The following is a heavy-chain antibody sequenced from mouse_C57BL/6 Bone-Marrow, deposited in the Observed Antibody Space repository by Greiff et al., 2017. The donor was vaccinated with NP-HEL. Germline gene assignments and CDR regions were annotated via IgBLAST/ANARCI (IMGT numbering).Heavy chain of an antibody. CDR1: GYTFTSYW. CDR3: ATMITTKRAWFAY. J-gene: IGHJ3*01. D-gene: IGHD2-4*01. CDR2: IHPNSGST. V-gene: IGHV1-64*01. Sequence: QVQLQQPGAELVKPGASVKLSCKASGYTFTSYWMHWVKRRPGQGLEWIGMIHPNSGSTNYNEKFKSKATLTVDKSSSTAYMQLSSLTSEDSAVYYCATMITTKRAWFAYWGQGTLVTVSA.